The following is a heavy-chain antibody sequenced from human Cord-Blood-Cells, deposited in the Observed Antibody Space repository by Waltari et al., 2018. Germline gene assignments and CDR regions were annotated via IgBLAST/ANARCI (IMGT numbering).Heavy chain of an antibody. D-gene: IGHD3-10*01. V-gene: IGHV1-2*04. Sequence: QVQLVQSGAEVKKPGASVKVSCKASGYTFTGYYLHWVRQAPGQGLEWMGGINPNSGGTNYAQKFQGWVTMTRDTSISTAYMELSRLRSDDTAVYYCARDKSPILWFREHYFDYWGQGTLVTVSS. CDR1: GYTFTGYY. J-gene: IGHJ4*02. CDR3: ARDKSPILWFREHYFDY. CDR2: INPNSGGT.